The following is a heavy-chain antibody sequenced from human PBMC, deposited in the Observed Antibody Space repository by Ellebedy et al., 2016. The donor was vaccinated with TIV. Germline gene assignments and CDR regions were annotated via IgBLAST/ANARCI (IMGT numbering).Heavy chain of an antibody. J-gene: IGHJ6*02. CDR1: GGSISSSSYY. CDR3: ARTGGPWLYYYGMDV. D-gene: IGHD1-26*01. CDR2: IYYSGST. Sequence: SETLSLXCTVSGGSISSSSYYWGWIRQPPGKGLEWIGSIYYSGSTYYNPSLKSRVTISVDTSKNQFSLKLSSVTAADTAVYYCARTGGPWLYYYGMDVWGQGTTVTVSS. V-gene: IGHV4-39*01.